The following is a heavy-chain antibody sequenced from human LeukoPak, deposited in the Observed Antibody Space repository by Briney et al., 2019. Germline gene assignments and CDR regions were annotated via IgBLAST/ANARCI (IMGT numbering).Heavy chain of an antibody. V-gene: IGHV4-59*08. CDR1: GGSISSYY. CDR2: IYYSGST. J-gene: IGHJ6*02. Sequence: SETLSLTCTVSGGSISSYYWSWVRQPPGRGLEWIGYIYYSGSTNYNPSLKSRVTISVDTSKNQFSLKLSSVTAADTAVYYCARGSYYYYYGMDVWGQGTTVTVSS. CDR3: ARGSYYYYYGMDV.